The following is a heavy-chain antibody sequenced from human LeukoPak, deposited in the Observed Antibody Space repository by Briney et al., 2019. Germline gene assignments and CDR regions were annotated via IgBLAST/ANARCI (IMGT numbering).Heavy chain of an antibody. V-gene: IGHV3-7*01. Sequence: GGSLRLSCAASGFIFSNAWMSWVRQAPGKGLEWVANIRYDGNEKYHVDSVKGRFTISRDNAKNSLYLQMNSLRAEDTAVYYCAREYGWYFDLWGRGTLVTVSS. J-gene: IGHJ2*01. CDR3: AREYGWYFDL. D-gene: IGHD2-8*01. CDR2: IRYDGNEK. CDR1: GFIFSNAW.